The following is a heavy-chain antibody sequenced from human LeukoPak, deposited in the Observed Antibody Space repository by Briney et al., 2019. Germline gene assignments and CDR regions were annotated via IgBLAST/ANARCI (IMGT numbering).Heavy chain of an antibody. V-gene: IGHV4-38-2*02. CDR3: ARVRYFDSGGYYYDFDF. CDR1: GYSISNGYY. Sequence: SETLSLTCTVSGYSISNGYYWGWIRQPPGKGLEWIGNIYHSGITYYNPSLKSRVTISVDTSKNQFSLKLSSVTAADTAVYYCARVRYFDSGGYYYDFDFWGQGTLVTVSS. J-gene: IGHJ4*02. CDR2: IYHSGIT. D-gene: IGHD3-22*01.